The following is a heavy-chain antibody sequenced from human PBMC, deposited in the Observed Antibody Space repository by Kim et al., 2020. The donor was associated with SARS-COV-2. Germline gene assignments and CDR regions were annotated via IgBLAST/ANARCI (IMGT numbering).Heavy chain of an antibody. J-gene: IGHJ6*02. CDR2: INAGNGNT. CDR1: GYTFTSYA. Sequence: ASVKVSCKASGYTFTSYAMHWVRQAPGQRLEWMGWINAGNGNTKYSQKFQGRVTITRDTSASTAYMELSSLRSEDTAVYYCARDTMVRGVIVSYYYGMDVWGQGTTVTVSS. CDR3: ARDTMVRGVIVSYYYGMDV. D-gene: IGHD3-10*01. V-gene: IGHV1-3*01.